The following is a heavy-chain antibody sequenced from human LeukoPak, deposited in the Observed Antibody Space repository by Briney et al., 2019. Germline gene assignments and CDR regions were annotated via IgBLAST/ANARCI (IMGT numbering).Heavy chain of an antibody. D-gene: IGHD6-6*01. Sequence: SETLSLTCTVSGGSITSGFYSWSWIRQPAGKGLEWIGYIYYSGSTNYNPSLKSRVTISVDTSKNQFSLKLSSVTAADTAVYYCARTKVYYFDYWGQGTLVTVSS. CDR2: IYYSGST. CDR3: ARTKVYYFDY. V-gene: IGHV4-61*10. J-gene: IGHJ4*02. CDR1: GGSITSGFYS.